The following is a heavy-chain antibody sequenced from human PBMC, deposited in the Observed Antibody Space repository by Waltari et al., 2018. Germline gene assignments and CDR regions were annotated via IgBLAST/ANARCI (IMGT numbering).Heavy chain of an antibody. CDR2: INAGNGNT. CDR1: GYTFTSYA. J-gene: IGHJ4*02. CDR3: ARAGYDFWSGYLNY. D-gene: IGHD3-3*01. V-gene: IGHV1-3*01. Sequence: QVQLVQSGAEVKKPGASVKASCKASGYTFTSYAMHWVRQAPGQRLEWMGWINAGNGNTKYSQKFQGRVTITRDTSASTAYMELSSLRSEDTAVYYCARAGYDFWSGYLNYWGQGTLVTVSS.